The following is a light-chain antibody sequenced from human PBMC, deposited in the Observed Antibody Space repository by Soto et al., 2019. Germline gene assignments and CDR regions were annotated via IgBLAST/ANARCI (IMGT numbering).Light chain of an antibody. CDR3: QQRINWPLFT. CDR1: QSISTW. Sequence: DIQMTQSPSTLSAFVGDRVTITCRASQSISTWLAWYQQKPGKAPKLLIYKASTLESGVPSRFSGSGSGTEFTLTISSLQPDDFAVYFCQQRINWPLFTFGPGTKVDI. J-gene: IGKJ3*01. V-gene: IGKV1-5*03. CDR2: KAS.